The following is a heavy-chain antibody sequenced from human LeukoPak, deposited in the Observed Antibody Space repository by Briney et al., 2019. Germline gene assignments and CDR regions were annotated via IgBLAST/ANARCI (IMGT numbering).Heavy chain of an antibody. CDR3: ARDKGDYSFDY. CDR1: GFTFSSYE. V-gene: IGHV3-48*03. Sequence: GGSLRLSCAASGFTFSSYEMNWVRQAPGKELEWVSYISSRGGTIYYADSVKGRFTISRDNAKNSLYLQVNSLRAEDTAVYYCARDKGDYSFDYWGQGTLVTVSS. J-gene: IGHJ4*02. CDR2: ISSRGGTI. D-gene: IGHD2-21*02.